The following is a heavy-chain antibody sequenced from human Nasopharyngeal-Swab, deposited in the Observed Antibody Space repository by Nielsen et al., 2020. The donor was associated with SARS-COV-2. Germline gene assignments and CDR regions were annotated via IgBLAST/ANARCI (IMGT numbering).Heavy chain of an antibody. D-gene: IGHD5-12*01. CDR3: AKDPGFVVATVI. Sequence: GGSLRLSCAASGFTFSSYSMNWVRQAPGKGLEWVSSISSSSSYIYYADSVKGRFTISRDNAKNSLYLQMNSLRAEDTAVYYCAKDPGFVVATVIWGQGTLVTVSS. V-gene: IGHV3-21*04. CDR1: GFTFSSYS. CDR2: ISSSSSYI. J-gene: IGHJ4*02.